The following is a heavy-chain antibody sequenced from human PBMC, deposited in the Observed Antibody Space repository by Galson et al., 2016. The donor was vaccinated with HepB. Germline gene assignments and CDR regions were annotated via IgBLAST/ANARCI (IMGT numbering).Heavy chain of an antibody. J-gene: IGHJ5*02. V-gene: IGHV3-74*01. Sequence: SLRLSCAASGFAFSSHWMHWVRQDLGKGLVWVSRINSDGTISNYADSVTGRFTIPRDNAKNTLYLQMNSLRAEDTAVYFCVRDHSVVLTTAYNWFDPWGRGTLVTVSS. D-gene: IGHD4-23*01. CDR2: INSDGTIS. CDR1: GFAFSSHW. CDR3: VRDHSVVLTTAYNWFDP.